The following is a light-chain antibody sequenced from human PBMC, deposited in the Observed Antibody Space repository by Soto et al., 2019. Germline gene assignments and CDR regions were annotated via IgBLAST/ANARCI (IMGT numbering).Light chain of an antibody. Sequence: DVVMTQSPLSLPVTLGQPASISCRSSQSLVYKDGNIYLNWYHQKPGQSPRRLIYLVSNRDSGVPDRFSGSGSGTDFTLKISRVEADDIGVYYCMQGSTWPSTFVQGTKLEIK. CDR2: LVS. CDR3: MQGSTWPST. J-gene: IGKJ2*01. V-gene: IGKV2-30*01. CDR1: QSLVYKDGNIY.